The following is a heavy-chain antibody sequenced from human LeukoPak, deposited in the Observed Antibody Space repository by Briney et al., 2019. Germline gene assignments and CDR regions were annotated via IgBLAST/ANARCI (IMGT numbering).Heavy chain of an antibody. CDR3: ARVGYYYDSSGSQVHAFDI. CDR2: ISAYNGNT. CDR1: GYTFTSHG. D-gene: IGHD3-22*01. Sequence: GASVTVSCTASGYTFTSHGISWLRQAPGQGPERMGWISAYNGNTNYAQTLQGRVTMTTDTSTSTAYMELRSLRSDDTAVYYCARVGYYYDSSGSQVHAFDIWGQGTMVTVSS. V-gene: IGHV1-18*01. J-gene: IGHJ3*02.